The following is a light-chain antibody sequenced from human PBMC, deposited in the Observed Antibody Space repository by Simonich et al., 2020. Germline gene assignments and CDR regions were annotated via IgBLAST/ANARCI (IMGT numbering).Light chain of an antibody. CDR1: SSDVGGYNY. CDR2: DVS. J-gene: IGLJ3*02. Sequence: QSALTQPASVSGSPGQSITISCTGTSSDVGGYNYVSWYQQHPGKAPKLMIYDVSKRPSGVSKRFSGSKSGNTASLTISGLQAEDEAVYYCSSYTSSSTWVFGGGTKLTVL. CDR3: SSYTSSSTWV. V-gene: IGLV2-14*01.